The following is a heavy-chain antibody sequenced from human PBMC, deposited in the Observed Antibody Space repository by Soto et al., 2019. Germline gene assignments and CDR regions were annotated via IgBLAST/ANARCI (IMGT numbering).Heavy chain of an antibody. CDR2: IYYSGST. V-gene: IGHV4-31*03. D-gene: IGHD3-22*01. CDR3: ARDHYYDSSGYYSGHYFDY. Sequence: QVQLQESGPGLVKPSQTLSLTCTVSGGSISSGGYYWSWIRQHPGKGLEWIGYIYYSGSTYYNPSLKSRVTISVDTSKNQFSLKLSSVTAADTAVYYCARDHYYDSSGYYSGHYFDYWGQGTLVTVSS. J-gene: IGHJ4*02. CDR1: GGSISSGGYY.